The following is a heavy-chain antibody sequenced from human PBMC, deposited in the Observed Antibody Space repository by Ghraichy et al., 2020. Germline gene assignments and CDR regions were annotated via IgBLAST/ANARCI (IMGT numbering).Heavy chain of an antibody. CDR2: ISGSGGST. J-gene: IGHJ4*02. V-gene: IGHV3-23*01. CDR1: GFTFSSYA. CDR3: AKASLGYCSSTSCLRDY. D-gene: IGHD2-2*01. Sequence: GGSLRLSCAASGFTFSSYAMSWVRQAPGKGLEWVSAISGSGGSTYYADSVKGRFTISRDNSKNTLYLQMNSLRAEDTAVYYCAKASLGYCSSTSCLRDYWGQGTLVTVSS.